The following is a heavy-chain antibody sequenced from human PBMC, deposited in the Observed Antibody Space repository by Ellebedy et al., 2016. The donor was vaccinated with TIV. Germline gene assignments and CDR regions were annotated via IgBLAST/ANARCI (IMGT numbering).Heavy chain of an antibody. CDR2: ISSSGTT. D-gene: IGHD2-2*01. J-gene: IGHJ5*02. Sequence: SETLSLXXTVSGDSISSGSYYWGWIRQSPGKGLVWNATISSSGTTYSKPSLKRWATISKDTSTNQFSLKLSSVTATDTTVYYCARHPYQRLTGFDPWGQGTLVTVSS. CDR3: ARHPYQRLTGFDP. CDR1: GDSISSGSYY. V-gene: IGHV4-39*01.